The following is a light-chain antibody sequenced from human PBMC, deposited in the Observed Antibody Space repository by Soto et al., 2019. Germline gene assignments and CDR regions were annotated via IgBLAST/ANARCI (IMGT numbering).Light chain of an antibody. J-gene: IGKJ1*01. Sequence: IQMTQSPSTLSASVGDRVTITCRASQSISSGLAWSTQKPGKAPKLRIYKASSLESGVQSRFSGSGSGTEFTLTIRSLQPDDFATYYCQQYNSLWTFGQGTKVDI. CDR3: QQYNSLWT. V-gene: IGKV1-5*03. CDR2: KAS. CDR1: QSISSG.